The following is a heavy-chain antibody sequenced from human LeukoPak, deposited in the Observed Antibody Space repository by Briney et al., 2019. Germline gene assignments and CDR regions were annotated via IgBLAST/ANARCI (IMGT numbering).Heavy chain of an antibody. Sequence: SETLSLTCAVYGGSFSGYYWSWIRQPPGKGLEWIGEINHSGSTNYNPSLKSRVTISVDTSKNQFSLKLSPVTAADTAVYYCARSRLITYYYGSGSYLYNWFDPWGQGTLVTVSS. CDR2: INHSGST. CDR3: ARSRLITYYYGSGSYLYNWFDP. V-gene: IGHV4-34*01. D-gene: IGHD3-10*01. J-gene: IGHJ5*02. CDR1: GGSFSGYY.